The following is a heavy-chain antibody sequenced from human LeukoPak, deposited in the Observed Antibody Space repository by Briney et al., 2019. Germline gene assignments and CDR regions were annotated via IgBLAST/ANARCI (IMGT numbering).Heavy chain of an antibody. Sequence: SETLSLTCAVSGGSISSSNWWSWVRQPPGKGLEWIGEIYHSGSTNYNPSLKSRVTISVDTSKNQFSLKLSSVTAADTAVYYCARGIIAARIDYWGQGTLVTVSS. CDR2: IYHSGST. V-gene: IGHV4-4*02. CDR1: GGSISSSNW. CDR3: ARGIIAARIDY. D-gene: IGHD6-6*01. J-gene: IGHJ4*02.